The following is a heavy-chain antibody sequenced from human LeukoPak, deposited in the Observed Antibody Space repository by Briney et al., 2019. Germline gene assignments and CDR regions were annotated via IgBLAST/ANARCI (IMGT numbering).Heavy chain of an antibody. Sequence: GKSLRLSCAASEFTFSSYGMHWVRQAPGKGLEWVAAIWYDGSNTYYADSVKGRFTISRDNSKNTLYLQMNSLRAEDTAVYYCARVLGGDSRGYFGYWGQGTLVTVSS. CDR2: IWYDGSNT. V-gene: IGHV3-33*01. D-gene: IGHD2-21*02. CDR3: ARVLGGDSRGYFGY. CDR1: EFTFSSYG. J-gene: IGHJ4*02.